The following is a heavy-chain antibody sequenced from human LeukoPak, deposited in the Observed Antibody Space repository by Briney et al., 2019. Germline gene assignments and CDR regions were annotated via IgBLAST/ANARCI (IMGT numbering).Heavy chain of an antibody. Sequence: PGGSLRLSCSASGFTFSSYLMHWVRQAPGKGLEYVSAISHNGVSTYYADSVKGRFTISRDNSKSTLYLQMSSLRAEDTALYYCAKDVYGDYGGLVYWGQGTLVTVFS. D-gene: IGHD4-17*01. CDR3: AKDVYGDYGGLVY. J-gene: IGHJ4*02. V-gene: IGHV3-64D*09. CDR1: GFTFSSYL. CDR2: ISHNGVST.